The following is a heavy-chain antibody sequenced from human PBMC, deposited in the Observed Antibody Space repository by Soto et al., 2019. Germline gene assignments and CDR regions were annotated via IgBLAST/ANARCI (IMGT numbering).Heavy chain of an antibody. CDR2: ISDSDST. CDR3: ARGHTYTSACYWFDP. V-gene: IGHV3-23*01. J-gene: IGHJ5*02. Sequence: GGSLRLSCAVSGLSISSYGMSWVRQAPGKGLEWVSVISDSDSTYYADSVKGRFTISRDNSKNTLYLQLNSLRAEDTAVYYCARGHTYTSACYWFDPWGQGTLVTVSS. CDR1: GLSISSYG. D-gene: IGHD3-16*01.